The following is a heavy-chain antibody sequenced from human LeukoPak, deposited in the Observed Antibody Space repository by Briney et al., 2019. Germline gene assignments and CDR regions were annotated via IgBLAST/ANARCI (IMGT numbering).Heavy chain of an antibody. V-gene: IGHV1-2*02. CDR1: VYTFTGYY. CDR2: INPNSGGT. J-gene: IGHJ4*02. Sequence: ASVTVSCKASVYTFTGYYMHWVRQAPGQGLAWMGWINPNSGGTNYAQKFQGRVTMTRDTSISTAYMELSRLRSDDTAVYYCAGIAAADLPDYWGQGTLVTVSS. D-gene: IGHD6-13*01. CDR3: AGIAAADLPDY.